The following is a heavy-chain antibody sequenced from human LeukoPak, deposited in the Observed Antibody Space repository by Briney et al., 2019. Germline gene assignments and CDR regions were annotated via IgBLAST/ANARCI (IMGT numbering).Heavy chain of an antibody. J-gene: IGHJ4*02. CDR1: GYTFTGYY. Sequence: ASVKVSCKASGYTFTGYYMHWVRQAPGQGLEWMGWINPNSGGTDYAQKFQGRVTMTRDTSISTAYMELSRLRSDDTAVYYCAREDLVVPAAICSYRGQGTLVTVSS. D-gene: IGHD2-2*01. CDR3: AREDLVVPAAICSY. V-gene: IGHV1-2*02. CDR2: INPNSGGT.